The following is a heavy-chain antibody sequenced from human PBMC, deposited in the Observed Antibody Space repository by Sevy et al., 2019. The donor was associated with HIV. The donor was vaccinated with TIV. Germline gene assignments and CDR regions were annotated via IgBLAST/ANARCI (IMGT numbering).Heavy chain of an antibody. CDR3: AKDAITGTYYYYYMDV. D-gene: IGHD1-7*01. V-gene: IGHV3-23*01. Sequence: GGSLRLSCAASGFTFSSYAMSWVRQAPGKGLEWVSAISGSGGSTYHADSVKGRFTISRDNSKNTLYLQMNSLRAEDTAVYYCAKDAITGTYYYYYMDVWGKGTTVTVSS. CDR1: GFTFSSYA. J-gene: IGHJ6*03. CDR2: ISGSGGST.